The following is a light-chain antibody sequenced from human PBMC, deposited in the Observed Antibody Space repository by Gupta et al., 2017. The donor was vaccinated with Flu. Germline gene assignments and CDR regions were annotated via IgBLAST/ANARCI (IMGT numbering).Light chain of an antibody. CDR1: QSVLYSSNNKNY. Sequence: NCKSSQSVLYSSNNKNYLAWYQQTPGQPPKLLIYWASTRESGVPDRFSGSGSGTDFTLTISSRQAEDVAVYYCQQYYSTPRTFGQGTKVEIK. J-gene: IGKJ1*01. CDR2: WAS. V-gene: IGKV4-1*01. CDR3: QQYYSTPRT.